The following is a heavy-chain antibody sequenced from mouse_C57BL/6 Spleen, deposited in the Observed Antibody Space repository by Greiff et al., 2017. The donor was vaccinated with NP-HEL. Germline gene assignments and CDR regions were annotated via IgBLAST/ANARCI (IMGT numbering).Heavy chain of an antibody. J-gene: IGHJ4*01. D-gene: IGHD2-4*01. CDR3: ARFDYEGGYYAMDY. CDR1: GFNIKNTY. Sequence: EVKLVESVAELVRPGASVKLSCTASGFNIKNTYMHWVKQRPEQGLEWIGRIDPANGNTKYAPKFQGKATITADTSSNTAYLQLSSLTSEDTAIYYCARFDYEGGYYAMDYWGQGTSVTVSS. V-gene: IGHV14-3*01. CDR2: IDPANGNT.